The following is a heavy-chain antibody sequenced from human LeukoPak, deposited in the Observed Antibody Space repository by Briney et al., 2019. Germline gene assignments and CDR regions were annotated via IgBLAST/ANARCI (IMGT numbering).Heavy chain of an antibody. J-gene: IGHJ5*02. CDR3: ARGRHGDFGDWFDP. V-gene: IGHV4-4*02. D-gene: IGHD4-17*01. CDR2: IFRSGET. Sequence: SETLSLTCTIFGGSINSSNWWNWVRQSPGKGLEWIGEIFRSGETNYNSSLESRLTISVDRTKNQFSLRLNSETAADTAVYYCARGRHGDFGDWFDPWGQGTPVIVGS. CDR1: GGSINSSNW.